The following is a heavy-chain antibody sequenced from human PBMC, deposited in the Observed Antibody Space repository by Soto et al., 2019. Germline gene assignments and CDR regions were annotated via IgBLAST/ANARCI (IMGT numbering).Heavy chain of an antibody. J-gene: IGHJ5*01. CDR3: ARDKSTMEGYNQFDS. D-gene: IGHD5-12*01. V-gene: IGHV1-69*06. CDR1: GGTFSSYA. CDR2: IIPIFGTA. Sequence: GASVKVSCKASGGTFSSYAISWVRQAPGQGLEWMGGIIPIFGTANYAQKFQGRVTITADKSTSTAYMELSSLRSEDTAIYFCARDKSTMEGYNQFDSWGPGTLVTVSS.